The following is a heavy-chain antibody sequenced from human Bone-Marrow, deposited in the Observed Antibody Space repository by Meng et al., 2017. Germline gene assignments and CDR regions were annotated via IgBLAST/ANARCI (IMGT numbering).Heavy chain of an antibody. V-gene: IGHV1-2*06. Sequence: ASVKVSCKPSGYNFPDYYIHWVRRAPGQGLEWMGRINPKSGDTHYAQKFQARVTMTGDTSISTAYMELSGLRSDDTAMYYCARVYCTNGVCYYYFDYWGQGTLVTVSS. CDR1: GYNFPDYY. CDR2: INPKSGDT. D-gene: IGHD2-8*01. CDR3: ARVYCTNGVCYYYFDY. J-gene: IGHJ4*02.